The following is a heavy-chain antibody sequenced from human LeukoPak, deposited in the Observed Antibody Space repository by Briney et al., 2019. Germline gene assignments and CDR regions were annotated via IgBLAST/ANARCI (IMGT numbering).Heavy chain of an antibody. J-gene: IGHJ4*02. CDR3: ARGPYYYDSSAMDVDY. Sequence: GGSLRLSCAASGFTFSSYAMHWVRQAPGKGLEWVAVISYDGSNKYYADSVKGRFTISRDNSKNTLYLQMNSLRAEDTAVYYCARGPYYYDSSAMDVDYWGQGTLVTVSS. D-gene: IGHD3-22*01. CDR1: GFTFSSYA. V-gene: IGHV3-30-3*01. CDR2: ISYDGSNK.